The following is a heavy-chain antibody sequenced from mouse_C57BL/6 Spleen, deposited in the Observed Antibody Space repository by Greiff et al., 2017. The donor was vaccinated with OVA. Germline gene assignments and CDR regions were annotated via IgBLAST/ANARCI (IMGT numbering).Heavy chain of an antibody. V-gene: IGHV1-61*01. J-gene: IGHJ2*01. CDR3: ARSGLRRNFDY. Sequence: VQLQQPGAELVRPGSSVKLSCKASGYTFTSYWMDWVKQRPGQGLEWIGNIYPSDSETHYNQKFKDKATLTVDKSSSTAYMQLSSLTSEDSAVYYCARSGLRRNFDYWGQGTTLTVSS. CDR1: GYTFTSYW. D-gene: IGHD2-4*01. CDR2: IYPSDSET.